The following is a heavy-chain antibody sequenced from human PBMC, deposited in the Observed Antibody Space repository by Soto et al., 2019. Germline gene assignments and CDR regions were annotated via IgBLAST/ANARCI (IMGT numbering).Heavy chain of an antibody. J-gene: IGHJ4*01. D-gene: IGHD1-26*01. CDR2: IYHSGST. V-gene: IGHV4-38-2*02. CDR1: GSSINSGYY. CDR3: ARDPSGRYPYFDY. Sequence: SETLSLTCAVSGSSINSGYYWGWVRQPPGKGLQWIGTIYHSGSTYYNPSLNSRVTILVDTTKNQFSLKLSSVTAADTAVYYCARDPSGRYPYFDYWGQGTLVTVSS.